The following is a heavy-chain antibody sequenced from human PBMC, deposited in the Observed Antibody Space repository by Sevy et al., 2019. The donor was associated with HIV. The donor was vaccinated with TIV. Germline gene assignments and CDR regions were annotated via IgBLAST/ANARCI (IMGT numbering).Heavy chain of an antibody. CDR3: ARDGIRRDYYHGMDV. CDR2: VYSSGRT. CDR1: GDSISSGNHW. Sequence: SETLSLTCTVSGDSISSGNHWWSWIRQPAGKGLEWIGRVYSSGRTMYNSSLKSRVTMSVDTSKNKFSLMVSSLMAADTAIYYCARDGIRRDYYHGMDVWGQGTTVTVSS. V-gene: IGHV4-61*02. D-gene: IGHD3-10*01. J-gene: IGHJ6*02.